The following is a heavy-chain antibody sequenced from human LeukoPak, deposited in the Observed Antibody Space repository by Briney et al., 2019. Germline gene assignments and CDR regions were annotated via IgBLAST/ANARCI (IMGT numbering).Heavy chain of an antibody. Sequence: SETLSLTCTVSGGSISSGDYYWSWIRQPPGKGLEWIGYIYYSGSTYYNPSLKSRVTISVDTSKNQFSLKLSSVTAADTAVYYCARGGPIVVVVAATGDAFDIWGQGTMVTVSS. CDR1: GGSISSGDYY. CDR3: ARGGPIVVVVAATGDAFDI. CDR2: IYYSGST. V-gene: IGHV4-30-4*08. J-gene: IGHJ3*02. D-gene: IGHD2-15*01.